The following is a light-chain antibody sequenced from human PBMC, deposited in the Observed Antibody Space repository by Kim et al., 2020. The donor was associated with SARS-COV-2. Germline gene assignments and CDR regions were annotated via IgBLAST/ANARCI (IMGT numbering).Light chain of an antibody. V-gene: IGLV7-46*01. CDR3: VLSYSGVQV. CDR1: TGAVTSGLY. Sequence: QAVVTQEPSLTVSQGGTVTLTCGSSTGAVTSGLYPYWLQQKPGQAPTTLIYDTSIKHSGTPARFSGSLLGGKAALTLSGARPEDVADYYRVLSYSGVQVSGGGTRLTFL. J-gene: IGLJ3*02. CDR2: DTS.